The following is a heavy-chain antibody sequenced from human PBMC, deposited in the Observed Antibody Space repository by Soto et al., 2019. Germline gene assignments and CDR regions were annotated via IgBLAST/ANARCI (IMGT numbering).Heavy chain of an antibody. CDR2: INHSGST. CDR1: GASFSGYY. Sequence: PSETLSLTCAVYGASFSGYYWTWIRQPPETGLEWIGEINHSGSTNYNPSLKSRVTISVDTSKNQFSLKLTSVTAADTAVYYCARDKITGLFDYWGQGTLVTVSS. J-gene: IGHJ4*02. V-gene: IGHV4-34*01. D-gene: IGHD2-8*02. CDR3: ARDKITGLFDY.